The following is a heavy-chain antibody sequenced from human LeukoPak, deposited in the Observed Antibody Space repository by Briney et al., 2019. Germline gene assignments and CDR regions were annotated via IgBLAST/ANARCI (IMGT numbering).Heavy chain of an antibody. CDR2: ISGSGYPI. CDR3: ARVRGLEWLLRHLDS. J-gene: IGHJ4*02. CDR1: GFTFSTYE. V-gene: IGHV3-48*03. Sequence: GGSLRLSCTASGFTFSTYEMNWVRQAPGKGLEWVSYISGSGYPIYYADSVKGRFTISRDNAKNSLYLQMNSPRAEDTAIYYCARVRGLEWLLRHLDSWGQGTLVTVSS. D-gene: IGHD3-3*01.